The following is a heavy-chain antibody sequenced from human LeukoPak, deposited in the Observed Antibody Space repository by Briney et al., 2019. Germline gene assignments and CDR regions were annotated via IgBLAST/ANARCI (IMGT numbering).Heavy chain of an antibody. Sequence: PSETLSLTCTVSGGSISSSSYYWGWIRQPPGKGLEWIGSIYYSGSTYYNPSLNSRVTISVDTSKNQFSLKLSSVTAADTAVYYAIFGVVILDNRIDYWGQGTLVTVSS. J-gene: IGHJ4*02. CDR1: GGSISSSSYY. CDR3: IFGVVILDNRIDY. CDR2: IYYSGST. V-gene: IGHV4-39*07. D-gene: IGHD3-3*01.